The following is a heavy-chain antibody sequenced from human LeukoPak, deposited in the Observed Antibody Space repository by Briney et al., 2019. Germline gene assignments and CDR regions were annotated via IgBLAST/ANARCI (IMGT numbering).Heavy chain of an antibody. CDR2: IYPGDSDT. Sequence: GESLKISCKGSGYSFTSYWIGWVRQMPGKGLEWMGIIYPGDSDTRYSPSFQGQVTISADKSISTAYLRWSSLKASDTAMYYCARPCQPAGGDCPLGDYWGQGTLVTVSS. CDR1: GYSFTSYW. CDR3: ARPCQPAGGDCPLGDY. V-gene: IGHV5-51*01. D-gene: IGHD2-21*02. J-gene: IGHJ4*02.